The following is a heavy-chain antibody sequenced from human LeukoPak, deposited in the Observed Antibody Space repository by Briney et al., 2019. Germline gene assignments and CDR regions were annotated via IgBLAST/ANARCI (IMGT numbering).Heavy chain of an antibody. J-gene: IGHJ4*02. CDR1: GFTFSSYS. D-gene: IGHD6-19*01. CDR2: ITSSGSTT. CDR3: ARVNVVAGFLSDY. V-gene: IGHV3-48*01. Sequence: GSLRLSCAASGFTFSSYSMNWVRQAPGKGLEWVSYITSSGSTTYYADSVKGRFTISRDHAKNSLYLQMNSLRAEDTAVYYCARVNVVAGFLSDYWGQGTLVTVSA.